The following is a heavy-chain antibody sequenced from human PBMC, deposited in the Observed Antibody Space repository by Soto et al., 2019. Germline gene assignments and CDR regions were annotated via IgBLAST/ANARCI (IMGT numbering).Heavy chain of an antibody. J-gene: IGHJ6*02. Sequence: SVKVSCKASGFTFTSSAVQWVRQARGQRLEWIGWIVVGSGNTNYAQKFQERVTITRDMSTSTAYMELSSLRSEDTAVYYCAADEGYSSSSSYYYYGMDVWGQGTTVTVSS. CDR2: IVVGSGNT. D-gene: IGHD6-6*01. CDR1: GFTFTSSA. CDR3: AADEGYSSSSSYYYYGMDV. V-gene: IGHV1-58*01.